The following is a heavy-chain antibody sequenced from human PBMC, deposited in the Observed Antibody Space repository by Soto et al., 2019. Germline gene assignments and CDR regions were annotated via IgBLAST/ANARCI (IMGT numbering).Heavy chain of an antibody. D-gene: IGHD6-13*01. Sequence: SSRSDERCVRKDRRSGLEWIGIIYYSGSTYYNPSLKSRVTISVDTSKNQFSLKLSSVTAADTAVYYCARDPDESKSSSQYSGIAARYYDGTDAGGQRKTVTVPS. CDR1: SSRSD. J-gene: IGHJ6*02. V-gene: IGHV4-39*02. CDR2: IYYSGST. CDR3: ARDPDESKSSSQYSGIAARYYDGTDA.